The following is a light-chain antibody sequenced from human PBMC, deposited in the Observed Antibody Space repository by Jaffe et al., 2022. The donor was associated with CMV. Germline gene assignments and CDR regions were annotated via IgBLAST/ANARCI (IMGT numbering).Light chain of an antibody. V-gene: IGKV1-5*03. CDR1: QDISKW. CDR2: KVS. Sequence: DIQMTQSPSTLSASVGDRVIITCRASQDISKWLAWYQQKPGKAPKVLIYKVSTLKSGVPSRFSGSGSGTEFTLTINSLQPDDFATYSCQQYHTLPGTFGQGTKLEIK. J-gene: IGKJ2*01. CDR3: QQYHTLPGT.